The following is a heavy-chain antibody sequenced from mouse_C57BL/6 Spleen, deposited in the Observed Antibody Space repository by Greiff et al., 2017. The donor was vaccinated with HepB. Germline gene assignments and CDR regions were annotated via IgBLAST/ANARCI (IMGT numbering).Heavy chain of an antibody. J-gene: IGHJ2*01. V-gene: IGHV1-61*01. CDR3: ARCDGYYGY. Sequence: VQLQQPGAELVRPGSSVKLSCKASGYTFTSYWMDWVKQRPGQGLEWIGNIYPSDSETHYNQKFKDKATLTVDKSSSTAYMQLSSLTSEDSAVYYCARCDGYYGYWGQGTTLTVSS. D-gene: IGHD2-3*01. CDR1: GYTFTSYW. CDR2: IYPSDSET.